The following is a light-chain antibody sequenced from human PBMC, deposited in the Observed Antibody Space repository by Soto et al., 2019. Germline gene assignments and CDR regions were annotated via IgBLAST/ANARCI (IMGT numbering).Light chain of an antibody. CDR2: EVS. CDR3: ASYTSSSTSVI. CDR1: SSDVGRYNY. Sequence: QSALTQPASVSGSPGQSITISCTGTSSDVGRYNYVSWYQQHPDKAPKLIIFEVSNRPSGISSRFSGSKSGNTASLTISGLQAEDEADYYCASYTSSSTSVIFGRGTKLTVL. V-gene: IGLV2-14*01. J-gene: IGLJ2*01.